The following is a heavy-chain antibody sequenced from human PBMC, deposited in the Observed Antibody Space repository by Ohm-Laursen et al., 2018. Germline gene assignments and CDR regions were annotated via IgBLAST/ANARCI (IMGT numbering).Heavy chain of an antibody. J-gene: IGHJ4*02. CDR2: IYSGGST. V-gene: IGHV3-66*01. D-gene: IGHD1-1*01. Sequence: SLRLSCAATGFTVSSNYISWVRQAPGKGLEWVSVIYSGGSTYYADSVKGRFTISRDSSKNTLYLQMNSLRAEDTAVYYCARVGWNPKEWGQGTLVTVSS. CDR3: ARVGWNPKE. CDR1: GFTVSSNY.